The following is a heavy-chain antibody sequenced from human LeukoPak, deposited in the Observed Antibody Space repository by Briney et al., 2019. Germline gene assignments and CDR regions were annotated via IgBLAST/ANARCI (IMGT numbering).Heavy chain of an antibody. CDR2: IRYDGSNK. D-gene: IGHD6-13*01. Sequence: GGSLRLSCAASGFTFSSYGMHWVRQAPGKGLEWVAFIRYDGSNKYYADSVKGRFTISRDNSKNTLYLQMNSLRAEDTAVYYCAKGRLAAAGPFEYWGQGTLVTVSS. J-gene: IGHJ4*02. V-gene: IGHV3-30*02. CDR3: AKGRLAAAGPFEY. CDR1: GFTFSSYG.